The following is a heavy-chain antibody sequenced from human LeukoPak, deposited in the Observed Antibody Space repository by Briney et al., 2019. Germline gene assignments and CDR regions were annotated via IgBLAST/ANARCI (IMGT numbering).Heavy chain of an antibody. J-gene: IGHJ3*02. V-gene: IGHV1-2*02. CDR2: INPNSGGT. CDR1: GYTFTGYY. Sequence: GASVKVSCKASGYTFTGYYMHWVRRAPGQGLEWMGWINPNSGGTNYAQKFQGRVTMTRDTSISTAYMELSRLRSDDTAVYYCARGFYVDPDAFDIWGQGTMVTVSS. D-gene: IGHD3-16*01. CDR3: ARGFYVDPDAFDI.